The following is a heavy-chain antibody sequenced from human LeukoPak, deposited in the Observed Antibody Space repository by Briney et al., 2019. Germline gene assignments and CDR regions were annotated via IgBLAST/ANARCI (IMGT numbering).Heavy chain of an antibody. Sequence: GGSLRLSCAASGFTVSSNYMSWVRQAPGKGLEWVSVIYSGGSTYYADSVKGRFTISRHNSKDTLYLQMNSLRAEDTAVYYCARVVAMVRDEDAFDIWGQGTMVTVSS. CDR1: GFTVSSNY. CDR2: IYSGGST. V-gene: IGHV3-53*01. CDR3: ARVVAMVRDEDAFDI. D-gene: IGHD3-10*01. J-gene: IGHJ3*02.